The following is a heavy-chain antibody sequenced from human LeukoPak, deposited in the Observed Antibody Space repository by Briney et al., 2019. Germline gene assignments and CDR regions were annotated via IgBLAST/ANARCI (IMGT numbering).Heavy chain of an antibody. V-gene: IGHV4-4*07. CDR2: IYTSGST. Sequence: TSETLSLTCTLSGGSISSYYWSWIRQPAGKGLEWIGRIYTSGSTNYNPSLKSRVSMSVDTSKNQFSLKLSSVTAADTAVYYCARQDSSGYDDAFDIWGQGTMVTVSS. CDR3: ARQDSSGYDDAFDI. D-gene: IGHD3-22*01. J-gene: IGHJ3*02. CDR1: GGSISSYY.